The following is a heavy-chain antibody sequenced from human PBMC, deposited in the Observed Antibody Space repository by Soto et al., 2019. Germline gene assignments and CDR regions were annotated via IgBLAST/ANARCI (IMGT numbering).Heavy chain of an antibody. V-gene: IGHV3-11*01. Sequence: QVQLVESGGGLVKPGGSLRLSCAASGFTFSDYYMSWIRQAPGKGLEWVSYISSSGSTIYYADSVKGRFTISRDNAKNYLYLQMNSLRAEDTAVYYCARAFTQDTVTQDRDYYGMDVWGQGTTVTGSS. CDR3: ARAFTQDTVTQDRDYYGMDV. CDR2: ISSSGSTI. J-gene: IGHJ6*02. CDR1: GFTFSDYY. D-gene: IGHD4-17*01.